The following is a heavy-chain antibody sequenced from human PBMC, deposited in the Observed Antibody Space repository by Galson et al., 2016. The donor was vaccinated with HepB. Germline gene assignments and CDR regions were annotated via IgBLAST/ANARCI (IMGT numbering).Heavy chain of an antibody. Sequence: SETLSLTCAVSGASITSSDWWSWVRQPPGQGLEWIGQIFHSGRVNYTPSLASRVTISIDTSKNHISLRLTSVTDADTALDYCARQYWGGPSDYWGQGTLVTVSS. CDR3: ARQYWGGPSDY. CDR2: IFHSGRV. V-gene: IGHV4-4*02. D-gene: IGHD2/OR15-2a*01. CDR1: GASITSSDW. J-gene: IGHJ4*02.